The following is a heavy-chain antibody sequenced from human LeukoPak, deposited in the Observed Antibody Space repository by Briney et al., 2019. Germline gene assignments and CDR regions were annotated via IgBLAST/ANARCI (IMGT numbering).Heavy chain of an antibody. Sequence: SETLSLTCTVSGGSISSYYWSWIRQPPGKGLEWIGYIYYSGSTNYNPSLKSRVTISVDTSKNQFSLKLSSVTAADTAVYYCARYSGVPAAISYWGQGTLVTVSS. D-gene: IGHD2-2*01. CDR2: IYYSGST. V-gene: IGHV4-59*01. CDR1: GGSISSYY. J-gene: IGHJ4*02. CDR3: ARYSGVPAAISY.